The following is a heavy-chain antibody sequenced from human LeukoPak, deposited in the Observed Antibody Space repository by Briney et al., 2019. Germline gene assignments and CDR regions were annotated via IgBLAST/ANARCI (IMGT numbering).Heavy chain of an antibody. D-gene: IGHD6-19*01. Sequence: PSETLSLTCTVSGGSISSHYWSWIRQPPGKGLEWIGYIYYSGSTNYNPSLKSRVTISVDTSENQFSLKLSSVTAADAAVYYCARGGWRFDYWGQGTLVTVSS. CDR1: GGSISSHY. V-gene: IGHV4-59*11. J-gene: IGHJ4*02. CDR2: IYYSGST. CDR3: ARGGWRFDY.